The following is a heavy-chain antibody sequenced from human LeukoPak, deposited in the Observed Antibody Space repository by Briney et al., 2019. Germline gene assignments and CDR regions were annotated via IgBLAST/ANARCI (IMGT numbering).Heavy chain of an antibody. CDR2: IYYSGST. CDR3: AAAAAGTEY. CDR1: GGSISSDY. Sequence: SETLSLTCTVSGGSISSDYWSWIRQPPGKGLEWIGYIYYSGSTNYNPSLKSRVTISVDTSKNQFSLTLSSVTAADTAVYYCAAAAAGTEYWDQGTLVTVSS. V-gene: IGHV4-59*08. D-gene: IGHD6-13*01. J-gene: IGHJ4*02.